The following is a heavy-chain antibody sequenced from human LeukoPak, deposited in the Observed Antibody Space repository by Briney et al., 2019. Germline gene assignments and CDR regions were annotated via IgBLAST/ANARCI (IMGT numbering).Heavy chain of an antibody. J-gene: IGHJ5*02. V-gene: IGHV1-18*01. CDR2: ISAYNGNT. Sequence: GASVKVSCKASGYTFTSYGISWVRQAPGQGLEWMGWISAYNGNTNYAQKLQGRVTMTTDTSTSTAYMELRSLRSDDTAVYYCARARPEITMIVVVMYNWFDPWGQGTLVTVSS. CDR1: GYTFTSYG. CDR3: ARARPEITMIVVVMYNWFDP. D-gene: IGHD3-22*01.